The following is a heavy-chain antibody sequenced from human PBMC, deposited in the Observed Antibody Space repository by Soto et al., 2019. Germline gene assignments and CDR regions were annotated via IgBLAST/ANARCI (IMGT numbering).Heavy chain of an antibody. CDR2: INPSGGST. Sequence: ASVKVSCKASGYTFTSYYMHWVRQAPGQGLEWMGIINPSGGSTSYAQKFQGRVTMTRDTSTSTVYMELSSPRSEDTAVYYCARDPGYCSSTSCYWYYYYGMDVWGQGTTVTVSS. J-gene: IGHJ6*02. CDR1: GYTFTSYY. D-gene: IGHD2-2*01. CDR3: ARDPGYCSSTSCYWYYYYGMDV. V-gene: IGHV1-46*01.